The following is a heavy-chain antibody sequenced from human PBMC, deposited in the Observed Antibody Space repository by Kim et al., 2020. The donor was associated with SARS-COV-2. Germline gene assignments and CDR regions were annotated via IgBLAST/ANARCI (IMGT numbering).Heavy chain of an antibody. Sequence: GGSLRLSCAASGFTFSSYGMHWVRQAPGKGLEWVAVIWYDGSNKYYADSVKGRFTISRDNSKNTLYLQMDSLRAEDTAVYYCAKDLISGWSYYYYGMDVWGQGTTVTVSS. J-gene: IGHJ6*02. CDR1: GFTFSSYG. CDR2: IWYDGSNK. V-gene: IGHV3-33*06. CDR3: AKDLISGWSYYYYGMDV. D-gene: IGHD6-19*01.